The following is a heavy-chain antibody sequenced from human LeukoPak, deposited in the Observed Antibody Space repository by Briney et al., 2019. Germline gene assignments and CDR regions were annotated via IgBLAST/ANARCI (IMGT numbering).Heavy chain of an antibody. D-gene: IGHD6-19*01. CDR1: GGSISSSSYY. Sequence: SETLSLTCTVSGGSISSSSYYWGWIRQPPGKGLEWIGSIYYSGSTYYNPSLKSRVTISVDTSKNQFSLKLSSVTAADTAVYYCAREKSSGWYVDYWGQGTLVTVSS. V-gene: IGHV4-39*07. J-gene: IGHJ4*02. CDR3: AREKSSGWYVDY. CDR2: IYYSGST.